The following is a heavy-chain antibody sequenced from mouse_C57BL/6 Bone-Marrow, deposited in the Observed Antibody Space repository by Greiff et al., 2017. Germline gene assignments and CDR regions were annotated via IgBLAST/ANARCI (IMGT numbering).Heavy chain of an antibody. CDR1: GYSITSGYY. Sequence: EVKLVESGPGLVKPSQSLSLTCSVTGYSITSGYYWNWIRQFPGNKLEWMGYISYDGSNNYNPSLKNRNSITRDTSKNKFFLKLNSVTTEDTATYYCARNSSGYLYAMDYWGQGTSVTVSS. CDR2: ISYDGSN. D-gene: IGHD3-2*02. CDR3: ARNSSGYLYAMDY. J-gene: IGHJ4*01. V-gene: IGHV3-6*01.